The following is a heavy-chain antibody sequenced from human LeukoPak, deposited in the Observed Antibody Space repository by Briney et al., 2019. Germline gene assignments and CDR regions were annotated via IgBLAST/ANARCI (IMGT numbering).Heavy chain of an antibody. Sequence: ASVKVSCKASGYTFSGYYMHWIRQAPGQGLEWMGWINPNSGGTNYAQKFQGRVTMTRDTSISTVYMELDRLRFDDMAVYYCARGFRKTGTTVWWFDPWGQGTLVTVSS. J-gene: IGHJ5*02. V-gene: IGHV1-2*02. CDR1: GYTFSGYY. D-gene: IGHD1-7*01. CDR2: INPNSGGT. CDR3: ARGFRKTGTTVWWFDP.